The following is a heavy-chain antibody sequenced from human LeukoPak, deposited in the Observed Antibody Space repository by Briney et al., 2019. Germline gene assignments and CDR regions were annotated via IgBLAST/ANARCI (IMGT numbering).Heavy chain of an antibody. V-gene: IGHV1-69*13. Sequence: SVKVSCKASGGTFSSYAISWVRQAPGQGLEWMGGIIPIFGTANYAQKFQGRVTITADESTSTAYMELSSLRSEDTAVYYCARDISSLTTVTTLVAFDIWGQGTMVTVSS. CDR1: GGTFSSYA. CDR3: ARDISSLTTVTTLVAFDI. CDR2: IIPIFGTA. J-gene: IGHJ3*02. D-gene: IGHD4-17*01.